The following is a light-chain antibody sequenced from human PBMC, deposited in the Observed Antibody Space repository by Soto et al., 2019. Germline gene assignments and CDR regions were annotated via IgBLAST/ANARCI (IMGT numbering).Light chain of an antibody. Sequence: VLTQPPSASGTPGQRVTISCSGSSSNIGSNYVYWYQQLPETAPKLLIYRNNQRPSGVPDRFSGSKSGTSASLAISGLRSEDEADYYCAAWDDSLSGQVFGTGTKLTVL. V-gene: IGLV1-47*01. J-gene: IGLJ1*01. CDR2: RNN. CDR3: AAWDDSLSGQV. CDR1: SSNIGSNY.